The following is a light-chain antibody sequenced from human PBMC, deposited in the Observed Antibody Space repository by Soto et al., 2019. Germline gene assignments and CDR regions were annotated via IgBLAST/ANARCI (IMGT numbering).Light chain of an antibody. CDR1: QSISGNY. Sequence: EIVLTQSPGTLSLSPGERATLSCRASQSISGNYLHWYQQKPGQAPRLLIFGTSSRATGIPDRFISGGSGTDFTLTISRLESEDFAVYYCQQCGTLPGTFGQGTKVDSK. CDR3: QQCGTLPGT. CDR2: GTS. J-gene: IGKJ1*01. V-gene: IGKV3-20*01.